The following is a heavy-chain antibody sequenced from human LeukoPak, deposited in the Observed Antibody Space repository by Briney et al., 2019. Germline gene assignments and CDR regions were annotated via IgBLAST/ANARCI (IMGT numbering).Heavy chain of an antibody. CDR3: ARDVTNGYSSGWYAPDCYYGMDV. CDR1: GFTFSSYS. J-gene: IGHJ6*02. CDR2: ISSSSSYK. D-gene: IGHD6-19*01. V-gene: IGHV3-21*01. Sequence: GGSLRLSCAASGFTFSSYSMSWVRQAPGKGLEWVSLISSSSSYKHYAESVKGRFTISRDNAKNSLNLQMNSLRAEDTAVYYCARDVTNGYSSGWYAPDCYYGMDVWGQGTTVTVSS.